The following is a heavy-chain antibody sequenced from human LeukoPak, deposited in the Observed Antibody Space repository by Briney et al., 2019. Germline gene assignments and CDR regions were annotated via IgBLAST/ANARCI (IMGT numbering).Heavy chain of an antibody. J-gene: IGHJ4*02. D-gene: IGHD6-13*01. CDR2: IYYSGST. V-gene: IGHV4-59*08. CDR1: GGSISSYY. CDR3: ARLNWVPGSTWPKIGS. Sequence: PSETLSLTCTVSGGSISSYYWSWVRQPPGKGLEWIGYIYYSGSTNYNPSLKSRVTISLDTSKNQFSLNLSSVTAADTAVYYCARLNWVPGSTWPKIGSWGQGTLVTVSS.